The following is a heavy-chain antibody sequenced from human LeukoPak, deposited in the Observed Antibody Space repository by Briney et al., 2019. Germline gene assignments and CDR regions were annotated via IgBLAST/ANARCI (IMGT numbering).Heavy chain of an antibody. CDR1: GGSISSSSYY. V-gene: IGHV4-39*01. J-gene: IGHJ4*02. CDR2: IYYSGST. Sequence: SETLSLTCTVSGGSISSSSYYWGWIRQPPGKGLEWIGSIYYSGSTYYNPSLKSRVTISVDTSKNQFSLKLSSVTAADTAVYYCASDKRPFDYWGQGTLVTVSS. CDR3: ASDKRPFDY.